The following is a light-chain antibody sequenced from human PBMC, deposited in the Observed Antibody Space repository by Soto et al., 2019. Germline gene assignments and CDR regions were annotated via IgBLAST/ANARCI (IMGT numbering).Light chain of an antibody. CDR1: SSDVGGFDY. Sequence: QSVLTQPASVSGSPGQSNTISCIGTSSDVGGFDYVSWYQQHPGKAPKLMIYEVSKRPSGVSNRFSGSKSGNTASLTISGLQAEDEADYYCSSYTGRSTLYVFGTGTKVTVL. V-gene: IGLV2-14*01. CDR3: SSYTGRSTLYV. CDR2: EVS. J-gene: IGLJ1*01.